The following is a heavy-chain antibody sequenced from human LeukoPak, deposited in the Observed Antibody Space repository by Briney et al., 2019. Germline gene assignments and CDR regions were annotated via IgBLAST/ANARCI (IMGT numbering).Heavy chain of an antibody. CDR1: GGSISSSSYY. D-gene: IGHD2-2*01. J-gene: IGHJ6*03. CDR2: IYYSGST. CDR3: ARVPASSTSCQSVLGCYYYYMDV. Sequence: SETLSLTCTVSGGSISSSSYYWGWIRQPPGKGLEWIGSIYYSGSTYYNPSLKSRVTISVDTSKNQFSLKLSSVTAADTAVYYCARVPASSTSCQSVLGCYYYYMDVWGKGTTVTVSS. V-gene: IGHV4-39*07.